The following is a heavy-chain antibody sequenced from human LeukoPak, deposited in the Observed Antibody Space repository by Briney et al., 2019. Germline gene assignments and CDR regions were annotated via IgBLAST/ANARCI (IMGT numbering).Heavy chain of an antibody. CDR1: GYTFTSYD. CDR2: MNPNSGNT. Sequence: ASVKVSCKASGYTFTSYDINWVRQATGQGLEWMGWMNPNSGNTGYAQKFQGRVTMTRNTSISTAYMELSSLRSEDTAVYYCATSRPIGTYYDFWSGYFDYWGQGTLVTVSS. CDR3: ATSRPIGTYYDFWSGYFDY. D-gene: IGHD3-3*01. J-gene: IGHJ4*02. V-gene: IGHV1-8*01.